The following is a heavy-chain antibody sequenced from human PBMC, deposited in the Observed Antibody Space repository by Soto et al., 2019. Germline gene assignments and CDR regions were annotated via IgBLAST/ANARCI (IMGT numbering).Heavy chain of an antibody. V-gene: IGHV4-59*01. CDR1: GGSISSYY. CDR3: ARMFYYDILTGYYTNAFDI. CDR2: IYYSGST. J-gene: IGHJ3*02. Sequence: TLSLTCTVSGGSISSYYWSWIRQPPGKGLEWIGYIYYSGSTNYNPSLKSRVTISVDTSKNQFSLKLSSVTAADTAVYYCARMFYYDILTGYYTNAFDIWGQGTMVTVSS. D-gene: IGHD3-9*01.